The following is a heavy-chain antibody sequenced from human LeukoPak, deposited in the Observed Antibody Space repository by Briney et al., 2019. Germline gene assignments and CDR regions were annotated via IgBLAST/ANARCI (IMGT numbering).Heavy chain of an antibody. CDR1: GGSISSYY. J-gene: IGHJ4*02. CDR3: AREGGPYRPLDY. CDR2: IYYSGST. V-gene: IGHV4-59*01. Sequence: KPSETLSLTCSVSGGSISSYYWSWLRQPPGKGLEWIGYIYYSGSTNYNPSLKSRVTISVDTSKNQFSLKLSSVTAADTVVYYCAREGGPYRPLDYSGQGTLVTVAS.